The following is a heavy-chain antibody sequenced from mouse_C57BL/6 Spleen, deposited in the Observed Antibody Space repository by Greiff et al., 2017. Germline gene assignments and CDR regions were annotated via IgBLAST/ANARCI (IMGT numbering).Heavy chain of an antibody. CDR3: AGGYYGSSFYYYAMDY. D-gene: IGHD1-1*01. V-gene: IGHV1-53*01. CDR1: GYTFTSYW. CDR2: INPSNGGT. Sequence: QVQLQQSGTELVKPGASVKLSCKASGYTFTSYWMHWVKQRPGQGLEWIGNINPSNGGTNYNEKFKSKATLTVDKSSSTAYMQLSSLTSEDSAVYYCAGGYYGSSFYYYAMDYWGQGTSVTVSS. J-gene: IGHJ4*01.